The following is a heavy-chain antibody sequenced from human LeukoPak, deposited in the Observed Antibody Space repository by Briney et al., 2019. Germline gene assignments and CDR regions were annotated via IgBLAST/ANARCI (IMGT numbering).Heavy chain of an antibody. Sequence: GASVTVSCKVSGYTLTELSMHWVRQAPGKGLEWMGGFDPEDGETIYAQKFQGRVTMTEDTSTDTAYMELSSLRSEDTAVYYCATEARIAVAGRGGFDYWGQGALVTVSS. CDR3: ATEARIAVAGRGGFDY. V-gene: IGHV1-24*01. J-gene: IGHJ4*02. D-gene: IGHD6-19*01. CDR1: GYTLTELS. CDR2: FDPEDGET.